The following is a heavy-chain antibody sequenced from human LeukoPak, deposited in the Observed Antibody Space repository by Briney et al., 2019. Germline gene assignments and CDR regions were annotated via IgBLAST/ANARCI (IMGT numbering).Heavy chain of an antibody. Sequence: NPSETLSLTCTVSGGSISSSSYYWGWIRQPPGKGLEWIGSIYYSGSTYYNPSLKSRVTISVDTSKNQFSLKLSSVTAADTAVYYCARARGLTELSYWGQGTLVTVSS. J-gene: IGHJ4*02. D-gene: IGHD3-10*01. CDR1: GGSISSSSYY. V-gene: IGHV4-39*07. CDR3: ARARGLTELSY. CDR2: IYYSGST.